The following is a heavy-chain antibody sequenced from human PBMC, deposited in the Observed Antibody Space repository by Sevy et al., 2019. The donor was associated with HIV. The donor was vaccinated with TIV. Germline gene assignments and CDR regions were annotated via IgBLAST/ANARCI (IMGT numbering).Heavy chain of an antibody. D-gene: IGHD2-15*01. CDR2: INHSGGT. J-gene: IGHJ3*02. CDR3: ARHCTGSSCSHAFDI. CDR1: GGSFSGYY. V-gene: IGHV4-34*01. Sequence: SETLSLTCAVYGGSFSGYYWSWIRQPPGKGLEWIGEINHSGGTNYNPSLKSRVTISVDTSKNQFSLKLNSVTAADTAVYHCARHCTGSSCSHAFDIWGQGTMVTVSS.